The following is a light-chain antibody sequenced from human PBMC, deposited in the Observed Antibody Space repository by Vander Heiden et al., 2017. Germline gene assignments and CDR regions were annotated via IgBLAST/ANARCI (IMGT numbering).Light chain of an antibody. V-gene: IGLV1-44*01. CDR2: SNN. J-gene: IGLJ3*02. Sequence: QSVLTQPPSASGTPGQRVTIPCSGSSSNIGSNTGNWYQQLPGTAPKLLIYSNNQRPSGVPDRFSGSKFGTSASLAISGLQSEDEADYYCAAWDDSLNAWVFGGGTKLTVL. CDR1: SSNIGSNT. CDR3: AAWDDSLNAWV.